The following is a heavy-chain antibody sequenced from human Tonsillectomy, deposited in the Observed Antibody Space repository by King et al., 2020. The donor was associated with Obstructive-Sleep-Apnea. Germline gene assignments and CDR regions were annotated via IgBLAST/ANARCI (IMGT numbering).Heavy chain of an antibody. CDR3: ARTWSTYYYDSSGFDI. Sequence: VQLQESGPGLVKPSETLSLTCTVSGGSISSYYWSWIRQPPGKGLEWIGYIYYSGGTNYNPSLKSRFTISVDTSKNQFSLKLSSVTAADTAVYYCARTWSTYYYDSSGFDIWGQGTMVTVSS. V-gene: IGHV4-59*01. CDR2: IYYSGGT. J-gene: IGHJ3*02. CDR1: GGSISSYY. D-gene: IGHD3-22*01.